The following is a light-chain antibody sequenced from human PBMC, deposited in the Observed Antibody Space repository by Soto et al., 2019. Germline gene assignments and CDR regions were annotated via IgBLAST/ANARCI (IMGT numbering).Light chain of an antibody. CDR3: QEYDGAPIT. CDR1: QSVSSSS. CDR2: GTS. J-gene: IGKJ5*01. V-gene: IGKV3-20*01. Sequence: ETVLTQSPGTLSLSPGERATLSCRASQSVSSSSLAWYQQRPGQAPRLLIYGTSSRATGIPDRFSGSGSGTDFTLTIARLEPEDFAVYYCQEYDGAPITFGLGTRLEI.